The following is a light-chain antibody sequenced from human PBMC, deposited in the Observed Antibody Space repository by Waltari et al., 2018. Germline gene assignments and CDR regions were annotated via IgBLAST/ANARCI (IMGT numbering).Light chain of an antibody. J-gene: IGKJ4*01. V-gene: IGKV3-20*01. Sequence: EIVLTQSPGTLSLSPGERATLSCRASQSVSSTYLAWYQQKPGQAPRPLIYGASYRATGIPDRFSGSGSGTDFTLTISRLEPEDFAVYYCQHYGRSLPLTFGGGTKVEI. CDR3: QHYGRSLPLT. CDR2: GAS. CDR1: QSVSSTY.